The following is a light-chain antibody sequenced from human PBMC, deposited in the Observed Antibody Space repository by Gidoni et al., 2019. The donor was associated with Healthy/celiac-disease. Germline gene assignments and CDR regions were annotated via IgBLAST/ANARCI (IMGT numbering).Light chain of an antibody. CDR3: QQRSNWPPIT. CDR1: QSVSSY. J-gene: IGKJ5*01. CDR2: DAS. V-gene: IGKV3-11*01. Sequence: EIVLTQSPATLSLSPGERATLSCRASQSVSSYLAWFQQKPCQAPRLLIYDASNRATGIPARFRCRWSWTDFTLPISRLGPEDFAVYYCQQRSNWPPITFXQXTRLEIK.